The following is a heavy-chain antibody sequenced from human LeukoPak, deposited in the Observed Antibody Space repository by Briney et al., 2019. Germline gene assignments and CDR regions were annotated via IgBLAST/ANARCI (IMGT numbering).Heavy chain of an antibody. CDR1: GGSFSGYY. CDR3: ARDNYGFDY. CDR2: INHSGST. D-gene: IGHD4-11*01. J-gene: IGHJ4*02. V-gene: IGHV4-34*01. Sequence: SETLSLTCAVYGGSFSGYYWSWIRQPPGKGLEWIGEINHSGSTNYNPSLKSRVTISVDTSKNQFSLKLSSVTAADTAVYYCARDNYGFDYWGQGTLVTVSS.